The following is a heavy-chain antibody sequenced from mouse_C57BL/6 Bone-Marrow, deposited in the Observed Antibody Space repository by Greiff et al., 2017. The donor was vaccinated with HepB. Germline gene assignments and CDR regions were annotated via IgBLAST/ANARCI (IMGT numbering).Heavy chain of an antibody. Sequence: VMLVESGPGLVAPSQSLSITCTVSGFSLTSYAISWVRQPPGKGLEWLGVIWTGGGTNYNSALKSRVSISKDNSKSQLILKMNSLQNDDTARYYCARNRKDYWDAMDYWGQGTSVTVSS. CDR3: ARNRKDYWDAMDY. CDR2: IWTGGGT. D-gene: IGHD1-1*01. V-gene: IGHV2-9-1*01. J-gene: IGHJ4*01. CDR1: GFSLTSYA.